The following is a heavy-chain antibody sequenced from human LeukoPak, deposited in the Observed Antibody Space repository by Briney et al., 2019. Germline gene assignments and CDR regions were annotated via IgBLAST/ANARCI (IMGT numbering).Heavy chain of an antibody. CDR3: ARVRTEDIVVVPAAIVDAFDI. D-gene: IGHD2-2*01. J-gene: IGHJ3*02. CDR2: IYYSGST. CDR1: GGSISSGGYY. V-gene: IGHV4-31*03. Sequence: SSQTLSLTCTVSGGSISSGGYYWSWIRQHPGKGLEWIGYIYYSGSTYYNPSLESRVTISVDTSKNQFSLKLSSVTAADTAVYYCARVRTEDIVVVPAAIVDAFDIWGQGTMVTVSS.